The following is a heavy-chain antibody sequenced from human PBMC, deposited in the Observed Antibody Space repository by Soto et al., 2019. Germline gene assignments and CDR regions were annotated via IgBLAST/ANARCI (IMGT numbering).Heavy chain of an antibody. D-gene: IGHD3-10*01. Sequence: EVQLVESGGGLVQPGGSLRLSCAASGFTFSSYWMHWVRQAPGKGLVWVSRISNDGSSTSYADSVKGRFTISRDNAKNTLYLQMKSLRAEDTAVYYCTRSDYYGSGSYIYYYGMDVWGQGTTVTVSS. CDR2: ISNDGSST. CDR1: GFTFSSYW. V-gene: IGHV3-74*01. J-gene: IGHJ6*02. CDR3: TRSDYYGSGSYIYYYGMDV.